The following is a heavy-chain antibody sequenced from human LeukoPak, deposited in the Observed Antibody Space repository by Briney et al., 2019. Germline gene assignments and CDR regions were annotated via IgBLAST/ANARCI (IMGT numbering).Heavy chain of an antibody. CDR2: INANSGGT. J-gene: IGHJ4*02. Sequence: ASVKVSCKASGYTFTAYFMYWVRQAPGQGLEWMGWINANSGGTNYAQKFQGRVTMTRDTSISTAYMELSRLRSDDTAVYYCARGGNYYDSSGYYFLDYWGQGTLVTVSS. D-gene: IGHD3-22*01. V-gene: IGHV1-2*02. CDR3: ARGGNYYDSSGYYFLDY. CDR1: GYTFTAYF.